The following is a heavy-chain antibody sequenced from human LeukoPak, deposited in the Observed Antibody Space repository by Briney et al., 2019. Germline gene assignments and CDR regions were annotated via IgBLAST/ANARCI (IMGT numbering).Heavy chain of an antibody. J-gene: IGHJ4*02. CDR3: ARATLDN. V-gene: IGHV3-53*01. Sequence: GGSLRLSCAASGFTVSNNYISWVRQAPGKGLEWASVIYSGGSTKYADSVKARFTISRDNSKNTVYLQMNSLRADDTAVYYCARATLDNWGQGTLVTVSS. CDR1: GFTVSNNY. CDR2: IYSGGST.